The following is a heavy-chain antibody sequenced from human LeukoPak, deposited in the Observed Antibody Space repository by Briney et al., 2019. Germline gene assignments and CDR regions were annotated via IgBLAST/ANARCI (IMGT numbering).Heavy chain of an antibody. CDR1: GYTFTGYY. V-gene: IGHV1-2*02. J-gene: IGHJ4*02. D-gene: IGHD2-15*01. Sequence: ASVKVSCKASGYTFTGYYMHWVRQAPGQGLEWMGWINPNSGGTNYAQKFQGRVTMTRDTSISTAYMELSRLRSDDTAVYYCARPAYCSGGSCSTGFDYWGQGTLVTVSS. CDR3: ARPAYCSGGSCSTGFDY. CDR2: INPNSGGT.